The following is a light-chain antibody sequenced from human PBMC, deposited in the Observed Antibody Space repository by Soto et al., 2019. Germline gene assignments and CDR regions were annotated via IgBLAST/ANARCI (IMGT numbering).Light chain of an antibody. J-gene: IGKJ2*01. V-gene: IGKV3-20*01. CDR3: QQYGSSPPYT. CDR2: GAD. CDR1: QSVSNSY. Sequence: EIVLTQFPDTLSLSPGDRATISCRASQSVSNSYLAWYQQRPGPAPRLLIYGADSRATGIPDRFSGSGSATDFTLPISRLEPADFAVYYCQQYGSSPPYTFGQGTKLEI.